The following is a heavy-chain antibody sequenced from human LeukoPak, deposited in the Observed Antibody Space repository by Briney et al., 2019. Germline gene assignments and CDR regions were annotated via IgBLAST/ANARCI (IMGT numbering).Heavy chain of an antibody. CDR2: IYSSGST. CDR1: GHPIRDNY. D-gene: IGHD4-11*01. V-gene: IGHV4-4*07. J-gene: IGHJ4*02. CDR3: ARGGDYNKPFEY. Sequence: WETLSLTCTVSGHPIRDNYGSWLRQPAGKGLEWIGRIYSSGSTIYNPSLMSRVPMSLDTSKNPFSLELNSVTTADTAIYYCARGGDYNKPFEYWGQGTLVTVCS.